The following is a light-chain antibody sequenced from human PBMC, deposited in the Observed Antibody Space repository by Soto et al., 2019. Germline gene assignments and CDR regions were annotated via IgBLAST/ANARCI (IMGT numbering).Light chain of an antibody. CDR1: QSISSA. CDR2: DAS. CDR3: HHFGSLPET. Sequence: EIVLTQSPATLSLSPGDRAILSCRASQSISSALAWYQQKPGQAPRLLIYDASDRATGIPARFSGSRSGTDFTLTISSLEPEDFAVYYCHHFGSLPETFGQGTNVE. J-gene: IGKJ1*01. V-gene: IGKV3-11*01.